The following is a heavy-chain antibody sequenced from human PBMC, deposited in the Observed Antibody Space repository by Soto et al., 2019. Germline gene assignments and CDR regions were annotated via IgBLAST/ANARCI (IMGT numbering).Heavy chain of an antibody. V-gene: IGHV5-51*01. J-gene: IGHJ6*02. CDR2: IYPGDSDT. D-gene: IGHD2-2*01. CDR1: GYSFSTYW. CDR3: ARGAVVVPAATTQYYYYYGMDV. Sequence: GESLKISCRGSGYSFSTYWIAWVRQMPGKGLEWMGIIYPGDSDTRYSPSFQGQVTISADKSISTAYLQWISLRASDTAMYYCARGAVVVPAATTQYYYYYGMDVWGQGTTVTVSS.